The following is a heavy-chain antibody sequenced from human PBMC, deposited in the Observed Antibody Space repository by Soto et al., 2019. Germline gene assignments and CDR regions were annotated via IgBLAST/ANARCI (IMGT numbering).Heavy chain of an antibody. CDR1: GRTFSSHT. Sequence: SVKVSCKASGRTFSSHTISWVRQAPGQGLEWMGRIIPILGIANYAQKFQGRVTITADKSTSTAYMELSSLRSEDTAVYYCARELQTSGWYPNHGAFDIWGQGTMVTVSS. J-gene: IGHJ3*02. CDR2: IIPILGIA. V-gene: IGHV1-69*04. D-gene: IGHD6-19*01. CDR3: ARELQTSGWYPNHGAFDI.